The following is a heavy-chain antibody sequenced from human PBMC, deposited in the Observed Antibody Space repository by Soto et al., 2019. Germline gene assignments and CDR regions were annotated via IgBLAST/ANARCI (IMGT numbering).Heavy chain of an antibody. CDR1: GFSFSTYA. CDR2: ISDDGNTK. CDR3: ASSYFYDSGGYYPFDY. V-gene: IGHV3-30-3*01. D-gene: IGHD3-22*01. J-gene: IGHJ4*02. Sequence: QVQLVESGGGVVQPGTSLRLSCAASGFSFSTYAMYWVRQAPGRGLEWVAVISDDGNTKYYEDSVKGRFTISRDNSRNTLYLQIYSLRTEDAAAYYCASSYFYDSGGYYPFDYWGQGTLVTVSS.